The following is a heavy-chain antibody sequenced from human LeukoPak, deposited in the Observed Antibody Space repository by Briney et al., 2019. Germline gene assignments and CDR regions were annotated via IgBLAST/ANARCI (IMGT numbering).Heavy chain of an antibody. CDR1: GFTFSTYS. D-gene: IGHD3-22*01. J-gene: IGHJ5*02. Sequence: PGGSLRLSCAACGFTFSTYSMSWVRQAPGTGLEWVSVISGSGGSTYYTDSVKGRFTISRDNSESTLYLQMNSLRAEDTAVYYCAKEGGLFDSSGYSESWGQGTLVSVSS. CDR3: AKEGGLFDSSGYSES. V-gene: IGHV3-23*01. CDR2: ISGSGGST.